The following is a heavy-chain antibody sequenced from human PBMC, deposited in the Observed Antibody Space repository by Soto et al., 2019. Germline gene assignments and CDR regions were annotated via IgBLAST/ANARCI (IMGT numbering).Heavy chain of an antibody. Sequence: GESLKISCKGSGYSFASYWIGWVRQTPGKGLEWMGIIYPDDSDTRYSPSFQGQVTISADKSISTAYLQWSSLKASDTAMYYCARHDDRALAQFDYWGQGTLVTVSS. CDR2: IYPDDSDT. D-gene: IGHD3-9*01. J-gene: IGHJ4*02. CDR1: GYSFASYW. V-gene: IGHV5-51*01. CDR3: ARHDDRALAQFDY.